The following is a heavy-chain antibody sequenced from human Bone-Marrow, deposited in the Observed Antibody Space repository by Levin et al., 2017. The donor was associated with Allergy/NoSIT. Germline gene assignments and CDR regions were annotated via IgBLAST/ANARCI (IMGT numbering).Heavy chain of an antibody. CDR2: ISYDGSNK. V-gene: IGHV3-30*04. CDR3: ARYGWYSSSGYHYYYGMDV. D-gene: IGHD6-19*01. CDR1: GFTFNNYA. Sequence: LTCAASGFTFNNYAIHWVRQAPGKGLEWLALISYDGSNKYYADSVKGRFTISGDNSRYTLYLEMNSLRAEDTAVYYCARYGWYSSSGYHYYYGMDVWGQGTTVTVSS. J-gene: IGHJ6*02.